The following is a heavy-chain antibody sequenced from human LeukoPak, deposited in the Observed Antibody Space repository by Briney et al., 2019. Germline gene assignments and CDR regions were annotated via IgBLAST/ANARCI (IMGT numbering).Heavy chain of an antibody. V-gene: IGHV6-1*01. CDR1: GDSVSSNSAA. CDR2: TYYRSKWYN. CDR3: ARFTPVALFPHTNYGMDV. Sequence: SQTLSLTCAISGDSVSSNSAAWNWIRQSPSRGLEWLGRTYYRSKWYNDYAVSVKSRITINPDTSKNQFSLQLNSVTPEDTAVYYCARFTPVALFPHTNYGMDVWGQGTTVTVSS. D-gene: IGHD6-19*01. J-gene: IGHJ6*02.